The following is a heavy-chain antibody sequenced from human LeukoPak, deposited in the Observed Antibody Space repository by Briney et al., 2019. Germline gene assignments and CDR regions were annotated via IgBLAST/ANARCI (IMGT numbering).Heavy chain of an antibody. Sequence: SETLSLTCTVSGDSISNYYWSWIRQPPGKGLEWIGYIYYSGSTDYNPSLKSRVTISVDTSKNQFSLKLSSVTAADTAVYYCARHISYYYGSGSYNWGQGTLVTVSS. V-gene: IGHV4-59*08. CDR1: GDSISNYY. CDR2: IYYSGST. CDR3: ARHISYYYGSGSYN. J-gene: IGHJ4*02. D-gene: IGHD3-10*01.